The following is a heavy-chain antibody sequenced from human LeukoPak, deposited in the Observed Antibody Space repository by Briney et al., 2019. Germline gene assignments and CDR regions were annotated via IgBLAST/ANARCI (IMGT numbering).Heavy chain of an antibody. D-gene: IGHD3-16*01. CDR2: VFFNGDT. J-gene: IGHJ4*02. V-gene: IGHV4-59*08. Sequence: SGTLSLTCTVSGASIGGHWWSWIRQPPGKGLEWVGDVFFNGDTNYNPSLKSRLTMSVATSTNQFSLTLRSVTAADSAIYYCARRNTFDASIDFWGQGILVIASS. CDR3: ARRNTFDASIDF. CDR1: GASIGGHW.